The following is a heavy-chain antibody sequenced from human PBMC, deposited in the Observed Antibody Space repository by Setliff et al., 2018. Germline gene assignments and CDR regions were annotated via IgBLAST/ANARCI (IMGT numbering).Heavy chain of an antibody. CDR2: ISSSGNTI. CDR3: ARPRKSYSSGWYRNGDAFDI. V-gene: IGHV3-11*01. D-gene: IGHD6-19*01. Sequence: GGSLRLSCAASGFTFSDYYMSWIRQAPGKGLEWVSYISSSGNTIYYADSVKGRFTISRDNAKNSLYLQMNSLRAEDTAVYYCARPRKSYSSGWYRNGDAFDIWGQGTMVTVSS. J-gene: IGHJ3*02. CDR1: GFTFSDYY.